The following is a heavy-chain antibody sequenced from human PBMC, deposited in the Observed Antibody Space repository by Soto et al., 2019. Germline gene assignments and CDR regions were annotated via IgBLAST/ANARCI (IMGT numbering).Heavy chain of an antibody. CDR3: AREPNYYDTGGYYFAD. CDR2: IYYSGST. D-gene: IGHD3-22*01. V-gene: IGHV4-59*01. Sequence: PSETLSLTCTVSGGSISSYYWSWIRQPPGKGLEWIGYIYYSGSTNYNPSLKSRVTISVDTSKNQFSLKLSSVTAADTAVYYCAREPNYYDTGGYYFADWGQGTLVTVSS. J-gene: IGHJ4*02. CDR1: GGSISSYY.